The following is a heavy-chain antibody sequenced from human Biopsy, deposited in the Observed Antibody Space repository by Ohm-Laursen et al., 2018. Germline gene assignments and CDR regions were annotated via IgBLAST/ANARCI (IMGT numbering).Heavy chain of an antibody. Sequence: SLRLSCAASRFTFSDYFMSWIRQAPGKGLEWVSYISSSGITAHYADSVKGRFTISRDNAKNSLYLQMNSLRAEDTAIYYCAKGRVGNSGSLDIWGHGTMVTVSS. J-gene: IGHJ3*02. V-gene: IGHV3-11*01. CDR2: ISSSGITA. CDR1: RFTFSDYF. CDR3: AKGRVGNSGSLDI. D-gene: IGHD1-1*01.